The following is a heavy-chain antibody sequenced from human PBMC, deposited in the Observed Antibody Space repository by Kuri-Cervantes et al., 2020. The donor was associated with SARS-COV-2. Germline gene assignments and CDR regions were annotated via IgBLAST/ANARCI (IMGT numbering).Heavy chain of an antibody. J-gene: IGHJ4*02. D-gene: IGHD3-22*01. CDR1: GYTLTELS. CDR2: FDPEDSET. Sequence: ASVKVSCKVSGYTLTELSMHWVRQAPGKGLEWMGGFDPEDSETIYAQKFQGRVTMTEDTSTDTAYMELSSLRSEDTAVYYCARVLNNYYDSSGYSGGFDYWGQGTLVTVSS. V-gene: IGHV1-24*01. CDR3: ARVLNNYYDSSGYSGGFDY.